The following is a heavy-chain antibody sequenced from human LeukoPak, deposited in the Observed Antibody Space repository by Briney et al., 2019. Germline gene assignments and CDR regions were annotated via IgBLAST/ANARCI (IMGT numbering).Heavy chain of an antibody. Sequence: APVKVSCKASGYTFTSYDINWVRQATGQGLEWMGWMNPNSGNTGYAQKFQGRVTMTRNTSISTAYMELSSLRSEDTAVYYCASPLTGTTRGGFDYWGQGTLVTVSS. CDR3: ASPLTGTTRGGFDY. V-gene: IGHV1-8*01. J-gene: IGHJ4*02. CDR2: MNPNSGNT. D-gene: IGHD1-7*01. CDR1: GYTFTSYD.